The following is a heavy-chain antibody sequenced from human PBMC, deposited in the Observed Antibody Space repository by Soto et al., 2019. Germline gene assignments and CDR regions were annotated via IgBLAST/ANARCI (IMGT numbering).Heavy chain of an antibody. CDR2: IYYSGST. Sequence: QVQLQESGPGLVKPSQTLSLTCTVSGGSISSGGYYWSWIRQHPGKGLEWIGYIYYSGSTYYNPSLKSRVTLSVDTSKNQFSLKLSSVTAADTAVYYCAREVTMVRGSYYYYYYMDVWGKGTTVTVSS. V-gene: IGHV4-31*03. CDR3: AREVTMVRGSYYYYYYMDV. CDR1: GGSISSGGYY. D-gene: IGHD3-10*01. J-gene: IGHJ6*03.